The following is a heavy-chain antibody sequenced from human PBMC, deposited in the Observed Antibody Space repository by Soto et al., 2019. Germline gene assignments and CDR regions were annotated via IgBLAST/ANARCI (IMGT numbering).Heavy chain of an antibody. CDR2: NYYSGST. V-gene: IGHV4-39*01. J-gene: IGHJ6*02. CDR1: GGSISSSSYY. CDR3: ATGSGSYIYYYGMDV. Sequence: QLQLQESGPGLVKPSETLSLTCTVSGGSISSSSYYWGWIRQPPGKGLEWIGSNYYSGSTYYNPSLKCRVTISVDTSKNQFSLKLSSVTAADTAVYYCATGSGSYIYYYGMDVWGQGTTVTVSS. D-gene: IGHD3-10*01.